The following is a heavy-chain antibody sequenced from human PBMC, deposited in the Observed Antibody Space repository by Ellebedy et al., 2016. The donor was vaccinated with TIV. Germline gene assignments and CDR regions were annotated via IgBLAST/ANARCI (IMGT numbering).Heavy chain of an antibody. CDR3: ARNSGVPGDYDAFDI. CDR1: GGSISSYY. V-gene: IGHV4-4*07. D-gene: IGHD2-8*01. Sequence: SETLSLTCTVSGGSISSYYWSWIRQPAGKGLEWIGRIYTSGSTNYNPSLKSRVNISVDTSKKQFSLKLSSVTAADTAVYYCARNSGVPGDYDAFDIWGQGTLVTVSS. CDR2: IYTSGST. J-gene: IGHJ3*02.